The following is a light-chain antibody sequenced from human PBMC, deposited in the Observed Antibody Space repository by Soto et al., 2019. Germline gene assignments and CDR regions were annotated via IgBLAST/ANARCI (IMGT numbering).Light chain of an antibody. V-gene: IGLV2-14*01. J-gene: IGLJ1*01. CDR3: SSYTSSSLS. CDR1: SSDVGGYNY. CDR2: DVS. Sequence: QSVLNQPASVSGSPGQSITISCTGNSSDVGGYNYVSWYQQHPGKAPKLMIYDVSNRPSGVSNRFSGSKSGNTASLTISGLQAEDEADYYCSSYTSSSLSFGTGTKVPVL.